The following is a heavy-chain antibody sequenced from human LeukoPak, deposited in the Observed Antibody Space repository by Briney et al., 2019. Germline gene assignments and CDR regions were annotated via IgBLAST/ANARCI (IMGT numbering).Heavy chain of an antibody. CDR2: ISSSSSYI. D-gene: IGHD2-2*01. J-gene: IGHJ6*02. Sequence: GGSLRLSCAASGFTFSTYAMHWVRQAPGKGLEWVSSISSSSSYIYYADSVKGRFTISRDNAKNSLYLQMNSLRAEDTAVYYCARDQGPTIPAATPYGMDVWGQGTTVTVSS. V-gene: IGHV3-21*01. CDR3: ARDQGPTIPAATPYGMDV. CDR1: GFTFSTYA.